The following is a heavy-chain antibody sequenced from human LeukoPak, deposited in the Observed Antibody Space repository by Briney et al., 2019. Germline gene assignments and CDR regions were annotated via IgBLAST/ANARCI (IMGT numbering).Heavy chain of an antibody. CDR3: ARDRIIRAVAGHYYYYMDV. V-gene: IGHV3-21*01. CDR2: ISSSSSYI. J-gene: IGHJ6*03. Sequence: GGSLRLSCAASGFTFSSYSMNWVRQAPGKGLEWVSSISSSSSYIYYADSVKGRFTISRDNAKNSLYLQMNSLRAEVTAVYYCARDRIIRAVAGHYYYYMDVWGKGTTVTVSS. D-gene: IGHD6-19*01. CDR1: GFTFSSYS.